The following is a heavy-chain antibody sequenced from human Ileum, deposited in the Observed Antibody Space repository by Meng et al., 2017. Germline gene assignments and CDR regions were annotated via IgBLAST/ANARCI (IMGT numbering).Heavy chain of an antibody. CDR2: ISYTGST. Sequence: LQWAGPGLVGPSGTVSLICTVSGGSCSHGSYYWNWIRQPPGKGPEWIAYISYTGSTNFNPSLKSRVIISADTSKNQFSLKLSSVTAADTSVYYCARAETALDYWGQGTLVTVSS. D-gene: IGHD5-18*01. J-gene: IGHJ4*02. CDR1: GGSCSHGSYY. CDR3: ARAETALDY. V-gene: IGHV4-61*01.